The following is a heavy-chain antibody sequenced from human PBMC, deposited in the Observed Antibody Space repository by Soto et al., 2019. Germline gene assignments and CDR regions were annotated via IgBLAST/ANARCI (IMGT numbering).Heavy chain of an antibody. CDR1: SFTFTIYG. D-gene: IGHD2-15*01. V-gene: IGHV1-18*01. CDR2: INPYNGNT. J-gene: IGHJ6*02. Sequence: QVQLVQSGAEVEKPGASVKVSCKASSFTFTIYGITWVRQAPGQGLEWMGWINPYNGNTNYAQKFQDRVTMTTDTSTTTGYMELRSLRSDDTAVYYCARVVAAAPVYYGMDVWGQGTTVTVSS. CDR3: ARVVAAAPVYYGMDV.